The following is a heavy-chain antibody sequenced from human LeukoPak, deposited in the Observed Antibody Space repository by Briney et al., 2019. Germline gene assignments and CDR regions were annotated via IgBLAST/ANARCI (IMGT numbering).Heavy chain of an antibody. J-gene: IGHJ6*02. CDR3: ATRTLLPPLGYGMDV. CDR2: ISYDGSNK. V-gene: IGHV3-30-3*01. Sequence: GGSLRLSCAASGFTFSSYAMHWVRQAPGKGLEWVAVISYDGSNKYYADSVKGRFTISRDNSKNTLYLQMNSLRAEDTAVYHCATRTLLPPLGYGMDVWGQGTTVTVSS. CDR1: GFTFSSYA. D-gene: IGHD2-15*01.